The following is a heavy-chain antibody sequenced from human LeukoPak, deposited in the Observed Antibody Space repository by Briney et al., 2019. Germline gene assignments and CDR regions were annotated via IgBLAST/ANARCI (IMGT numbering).Heavy chain of an antibody. CDR1: GFTFSTYN. CDR3: ARAGVRTYFDY. V-gene: IGHV3-48*01. J-gene: IGHJ4*02. D-gene: IGHD2-8*01. Sequence: GGSLRLSCAASGFTFSTYNMNWVRQAPGKGLEWVSFISSGSEIIYYADSVKGRFTVSRDNAKNSLYLQMNSLKTEDTALYYCARAGVRTYFDYWGQGTLVTVSS. CDR2: ISSGSEII.